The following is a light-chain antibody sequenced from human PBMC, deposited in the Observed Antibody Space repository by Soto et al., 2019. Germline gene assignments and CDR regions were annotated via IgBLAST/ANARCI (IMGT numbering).Light chain of an antibody. Sequence: DIQMTQSPSTLSASVGDRVTFTCRASQSISSWLAWYQQKPGKAPKLLIYKASNLESGVPSRVSGSGSGTEFNLTISSLQPDDFATYYCQQYNSDWTFGQGTKVEIK. CDR3: QQYNSDWT. J-gene: IGKJ1*01. CDR1: QSISSW. V-gene: IGKV1-5*03. CDR2: KAS.